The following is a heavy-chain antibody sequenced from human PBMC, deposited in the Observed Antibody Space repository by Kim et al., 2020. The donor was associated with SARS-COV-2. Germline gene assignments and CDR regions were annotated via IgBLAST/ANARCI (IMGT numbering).Heavy chain of an antibody. Sequence: SETLSLTCTVSGDSISGDISGDPYYWGWIRQPPGKGLEWIGTIHYSGSTDYNPSLGSRVTISVDTSRNQFSLNVNSVTAADTAVYYCARRQGAKTTRAPFSHWGPGTLVIVSS. CDR1: GDSISGDISGDPYY. V-gene: IGHV4-39*01. J-gene: IGHJ1*01. CDR3: ARRQGAKTTRAPFSH. CDR2: IHYSGST.